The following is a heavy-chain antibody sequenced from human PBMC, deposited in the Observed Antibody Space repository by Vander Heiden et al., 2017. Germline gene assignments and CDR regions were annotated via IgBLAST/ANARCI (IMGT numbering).Heavy chain of an antibody. Sequence: EVQLVQSGAAVKQPGESLKISCKGSGYSFTSYWIGWVRQMPGKGLEWMGIIYPGDSDTRYSPSFQGQVTISADKSISTAYLQWSSLKASDTAMYYCARQSDSSGWYVWFDPWGQGTLVTVSS. CDR3: ARQSDSSGWYVWFDP. CDR1: GYSFTSYW. D-gene: IGHD6-19*01. J-gene: IGHJ5*02. V-gene: IGHV5-51*01. CDR2: IYPGDSDT.